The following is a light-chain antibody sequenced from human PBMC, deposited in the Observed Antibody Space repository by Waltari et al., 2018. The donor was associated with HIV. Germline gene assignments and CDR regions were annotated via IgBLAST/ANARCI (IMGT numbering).Light chain of an antibody. CDR3: QQYNSHSYS. J-gene: IGKJ2*03. CDR1: QIINNW. Sequence: DVQMTQSPSTLSASVGDRVTLTCRASQIINNWFAWYQQRPGRPPKLLIYKTSSLETGVPVRFIGSGSGAEFTLTIDGLQPDDFATYFCQQYNSHSYSFGQGTRLDI. V-gene: IGKV1-5*03. CDR2: KTS.